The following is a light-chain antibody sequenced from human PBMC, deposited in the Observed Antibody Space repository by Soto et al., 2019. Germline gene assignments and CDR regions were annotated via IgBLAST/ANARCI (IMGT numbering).Light chain of an antibody. CDR2: DAS. J-gene: IGKJ1*01. V-gene: IGKV3-15*01. CDR1: QSVNSN. Sequence: EIVMTQSPATLSVSPGERATLSCRASQSVNSNLAWYQQKPGQAPRLLIYDASTRATGIPARFSGSGSGTEFTLTISSLQSEDFAVYYCQQSNNWPRTFGQGTKVE. CDR3: QQSNNWPRT.